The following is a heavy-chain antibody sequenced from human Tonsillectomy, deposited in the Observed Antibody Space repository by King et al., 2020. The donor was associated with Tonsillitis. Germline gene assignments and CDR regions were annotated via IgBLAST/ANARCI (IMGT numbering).Heavy chain of an antibody. D-gene: IGHD7-27*01. CDR2: INPNSGGT. CDR1: GYTFTGYY. CDR3: ARGQLGQKYYFDY. J-gene: IGHJ4*02. V-gene: IGHV1-2*04. Sequence: VQLVESGAEVKKPGASVKVSCKASGYTFTGYYLHWVRQAPGQGLEWMGWINPNSGGTKCAQNFQGWVTMTRDTSISTPYLELSRLRSDDTAVYYCARGQLGQKYYFDYWGQGTLVTVSS.